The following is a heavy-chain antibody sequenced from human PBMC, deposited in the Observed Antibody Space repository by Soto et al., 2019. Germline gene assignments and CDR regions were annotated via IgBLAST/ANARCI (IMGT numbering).Heavy chain of an antibody. V-gene: IGHV1-8*01. CDR3: ARGLGYDFDGFDI. J-gene: IGHJ3*02. CDR2: MNPNIGNT. D-gene: IGHD2-2*01. CDR1: GCTFSSYA. Sequence: GASVKVSCKASGCTFSSYAISWVRQAPGQGLEWMGWMNPNIGNTDYAQKFQGRVTMTRNTSISTAYMELSSLRSEDTAVYYCARGLGYDFDGFDIWGQGTMVTVSS.